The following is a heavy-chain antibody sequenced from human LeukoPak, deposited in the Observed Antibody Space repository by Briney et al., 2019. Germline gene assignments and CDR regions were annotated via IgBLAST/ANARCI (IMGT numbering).Heavy chain of an antibody. CDR3: AKEGANIVVVPAEPDY. CDR2: IRYDGSNK. Sequence: PGGSLRLSCAASGFTFSSCGMHWVRQAPGKGLEWVAFIRYDGSNKYYADSVKGRFTISRDNSKNTLYLQMNSLRAEDTAVYYCAKEGANIVVVPAEPDYWGQGTLVTVSS. D-gene: IGHD2-2*01. CDR1: GFTFSSCG. J-gene: IGHJ4*02. V-gene: IGHV3-30*02.